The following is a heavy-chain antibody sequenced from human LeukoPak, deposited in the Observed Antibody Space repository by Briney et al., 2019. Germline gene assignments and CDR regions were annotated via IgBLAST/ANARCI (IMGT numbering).Heavy chain of an antibody. CDR3: ARDSSQNFDY. Sequence: GGSLRLSCAASGFTFRNYWMHWVRQAPGKGLEWVAVIWYDGSNQYYADSVKGRFTISRDNSKNTLYLQMNSLRAEDTAVYYCARDSSQNFDYWGQGTLVTVSS. V-gene: IGHV3-33*08. J-gene: IGHJ4*02. CDR2: IWYDGSNQ. CDR1: GFTFRNYW. D-gene: IGHD6-13*01.